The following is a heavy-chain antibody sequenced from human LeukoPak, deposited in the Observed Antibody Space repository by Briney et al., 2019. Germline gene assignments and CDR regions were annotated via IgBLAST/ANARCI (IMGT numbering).Heavy chain of an antibody. V-gene: IGHV3-15*07. D-gene: IGHD1-7*01. Sequence: GGSLRLSCAASGFTFSNDWMNWVRQAPGKGLEWVGRIKSKIDGGATDYAAPVKGRFTISRDDSKNTLYLQMNGLKTEDTALYYCTTGGNVMVAGTRAFDIWGQGTMVTVSA. CDR1: GFTFSNDW. J-gene: IGHJ3*02. CDR3: TTGGNVMVAGTRAFDI. CDR2: IKSKIDGGAT.